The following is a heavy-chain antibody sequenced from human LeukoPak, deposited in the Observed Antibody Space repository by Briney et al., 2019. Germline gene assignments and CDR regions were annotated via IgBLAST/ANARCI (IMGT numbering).Heavy chain of an antibody. D-gene: IGHD3-22*01. CDR1: GFTFSSYA. Sequence: GGSLRLSCAASGFTFSSYAMSWVRQAPGKGLEWVSAISGSGGSTYYADSVKGRFTISRGNSKNTLYLQMNSLRAEDTAVYYCAKDRIITTITDWGQGTLVTVSS. J-gene: IGHJ4*02. CDR3: AKDRIITTITD. V-gene: IGHV3-23*01. CDR2: ISGSGGST.